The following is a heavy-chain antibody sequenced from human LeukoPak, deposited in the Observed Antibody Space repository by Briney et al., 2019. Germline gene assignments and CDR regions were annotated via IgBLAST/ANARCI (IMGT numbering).Heavy chain of an antibody. CDR2: IYYSGST. CDR1: GGSISSYY. Sequence: SETLSLTCTVSGGSISSYYWSWIRQPPGKGLERIGYIYYSGSTNYNPSLKSRVPISVDTSKNQFSLKLSSVTAADTAVYYCARAPRGYSYDFDYWGQGTLVTVSS. V-gene: IGHV4-59*01. D-gene: IGHD5-18*01. CDR3: ARAPRGYSYDFDY. J-gene: IGHJ4*02.